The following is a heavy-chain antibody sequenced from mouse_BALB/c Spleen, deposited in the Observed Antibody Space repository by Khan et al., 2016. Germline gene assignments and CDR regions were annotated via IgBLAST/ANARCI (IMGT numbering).Heavy chain of an antibody. V-gene: IGHV10-1*02. CDR1: GFTFNTYA. Sequence: EVQLVESGGGLVQPKGSLKLSCAASGFTFNTYAMNWVRQAPGKGLEWVARIRSKSNNYATYYADSVKDRFTISRDDSQSMLYLQMNNLKTEDTAMYYCVRRGMGWYFDVWGAGTTVTVSS. CDR2: IRSKSNNYAT. J-gene: IGHJ1*01. D-gene: IGHD2-3*01. CDR3: VRRGMGWYFDV.